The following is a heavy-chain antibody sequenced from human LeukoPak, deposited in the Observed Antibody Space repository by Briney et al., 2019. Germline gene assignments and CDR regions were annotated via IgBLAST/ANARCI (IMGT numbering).Heavy chain of an antibody. CDR3: ARGGVSSGWYYFDY. J-gene: IGHJ4*02. D-gene: IGHD6-19*01. V-gene: IGHV4-30-2*01. CDR1: GDSISSGGYS. CDR2: IYHSGST. Sequence: SQTLSLTCAVSGDSISSGGYSWSWIRQPPGKGLEWIGYIYHSGSTYYNPSLKSRVTISVDRSKNQFSLKLSSVTAADTAVYYCARGGVSSGWYYFDYWGQGTLVTVSS.